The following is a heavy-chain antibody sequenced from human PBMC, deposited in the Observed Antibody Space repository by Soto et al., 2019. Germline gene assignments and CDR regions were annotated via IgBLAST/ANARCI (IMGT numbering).Heavy chain of an antibody. D-gene: IGHD3-10*01. CDR2: IWFDGSNK. V-gene: IGHV3-33*01. CDR1: GFTFSSYG. J-gene: IGHJ3*02. Sequence: QVQLVESGGGVVQPGRSLRLSCAASGFTFSSYGMHWVRQGPGKGVEWVAVIWFDGSNKYYADCLEGRFTISRDNSKNTWYLQIYSLRGEDTAGYYCARRYYYGPRSVPWSLDIWGQGTMVTVSS. CDR3: ARRYYYGPRSVPWSLDI.